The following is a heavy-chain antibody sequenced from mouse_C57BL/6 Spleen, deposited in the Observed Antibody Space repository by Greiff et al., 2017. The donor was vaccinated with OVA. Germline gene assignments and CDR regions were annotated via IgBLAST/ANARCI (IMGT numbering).Heavy chain of an antibody. CDR2: INPNNGGT. D-gene: IGHD2-3*01. J-gene: IGHJ2*01. V-gene: IGHV1-26*01. CDR3: ARRDGYHMYYFDY. CDR1: GYTFTDYY. Sequence: EVQLQQSGPELVKPGASVKISCKASGYTFTDYYMNWVKQSHGKSLEWIGDINPNNGGTSYNQKFKGKATLTVDKSSSTAYMELRSLTSEDSAVYYCARRDGYHMYYFDYWGQGTTLTVSS.